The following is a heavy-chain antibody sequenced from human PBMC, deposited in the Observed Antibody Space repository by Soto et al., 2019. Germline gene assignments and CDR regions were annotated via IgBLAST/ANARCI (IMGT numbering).Heavy chain of an antibody. CDR3: ARVPPIVGGLDY. Sequence: PGGSLRLSCAASGFTFSTYSMNWVRQAPGKGLEWVSSISSSSSYIYYADSVKGRFTISRDNAKNSLYLQMNSLRAEDTAVYYCARVPPIVGGLDYWGQGTLVTVSS. V-gene: IGHV3-21*01. CDR1: GFTFSTYS. CDR2: ISSSSSYI. J-gene: IGHJ4*02. D-gene: IGHD1-26*01.